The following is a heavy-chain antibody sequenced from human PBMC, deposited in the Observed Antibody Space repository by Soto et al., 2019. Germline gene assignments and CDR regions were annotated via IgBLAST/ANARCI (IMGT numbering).Heavy chain of an antibody. CDR1: GYTFTSYA. D-gene: IGHD4-17*01. CDR3: ARVFDYAPTGYYYGMDV. V-gene: IGHV1-3*01. Sequence: ASVKVSCKASGYTFTSYAMHWVRQAPGQRLEWMGWINAGNGNTKYSQKFQGRVTITRDTSASTAYMGLSSLRSEDTAVYYCARVFDYAPTGYYYGMDVWGQGTMVTVSS. J-gene: IGHJ6*02. CDR2: INAGNGNT.